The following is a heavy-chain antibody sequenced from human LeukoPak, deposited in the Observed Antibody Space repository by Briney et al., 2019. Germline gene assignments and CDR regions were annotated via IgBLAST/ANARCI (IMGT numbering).Heavy chain of an antibody. CDR3: ARGRYHSSDYRQNYFDY. CDR1: GGTFSNYG. J-gene: IGHJ4*02. D-gene: IGHD3-22*01. CDR2: TIPLFGSA. V-gene: IGHV1-69*01. Sequence: SVKVSCKGSGGTFSNYGLSWVRQAPGQGLEWMGGTIPLFGSANHAQNFQGRVTITADESTSTAYMELSSLRSEDTAVYYCARGRYHSSDYRQNYFDYWGQGTLVTVSS.